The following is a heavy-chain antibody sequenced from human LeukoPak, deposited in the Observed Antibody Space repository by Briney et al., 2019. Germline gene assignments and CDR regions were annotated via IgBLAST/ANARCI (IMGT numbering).Heavy chain of an antibody. D-gene: IGHD5-18*01. V-gene: IGHV3-30*18. CDR1: GFTFSSYG. J-gene: IGHJ6*03. CDR2: ISYDGSNK. CDR3: AKEDSYGYFYYYYYMDV. Sequence: GRSLRLSCAASGFTFSSYGMHWVRQAPGKGLEWVAVISYDGSNKYYADSVKGRFTISRDNSKNTLYLQMNSLRAEDTAVYYCAKEDSYGYFYYYYYMDVWGKGTTVTVSS.